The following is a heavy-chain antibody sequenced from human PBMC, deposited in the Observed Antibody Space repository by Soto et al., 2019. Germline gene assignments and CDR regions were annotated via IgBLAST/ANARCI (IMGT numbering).Heavy chain of an antibody. D-gene: IGHD3-3*01. CDR1: GYTFTSYG. V-gene: IGHV1-18*04. J-gene: IGHJ6*02. CDR3: ARDTLTPQYYDFWSGYYAIYYYYGMDV. Sequence: ASVKVSCKASGYTFTSYGISWVRQAPGQGPEWMGWISAYNGNTNYAQKLQGRVTMTTDTSTSTAYMELRSLRSDDTAVYYCARDTLTPQYYDFWSGYYAIYYYYGMDVWGQGTTVTVSS. CDR2: ISAYNGNT.